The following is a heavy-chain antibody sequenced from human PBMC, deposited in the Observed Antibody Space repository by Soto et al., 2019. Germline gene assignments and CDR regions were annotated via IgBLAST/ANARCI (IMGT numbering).Heavy chain of an antibody. CDR2: IGTAGDT. Sequence: PGGSLRLSCAASGFTFSSYDMHWVRQATGKGLEWVSAIGTAGDTYYPGSVKGRLTISRENAKNSLYLQMNSLRAGDTAVYYCAREGYSRSIAAAGMDYYYYGMDVWGQGTKVTVSS. D-gene: IGHD6-6*01. J-gene: IGHJ6*02. CDR1: GFTFSSYD. CDR3: AREGYSRSIAAAGMDYYYYGMDV. V-gene: IGHV3-13*01.